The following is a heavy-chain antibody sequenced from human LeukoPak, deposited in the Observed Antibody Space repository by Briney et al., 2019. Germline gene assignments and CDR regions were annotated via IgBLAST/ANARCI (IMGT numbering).Heavy chain of an antibody. Sequence: GGSLRLSCAASGFTFSSYAMSWVRQAPGKGLEWVSAISGSGGSTYYADSVKGRFTIYRDNSKNTLYLQMNSLRAEDTAVYYCAKVPPDGYSGYEDWYFDLWGRGTLVTVSS. V-gene: IGHV3-23*01. CDR1: GFTFSSYA. CDR2: ISGSGGST. D-gene: IGHD5-12*01. J-gene: IGHJ2*01. CDR3: AKVPPDGYSGYEDWYFDL.